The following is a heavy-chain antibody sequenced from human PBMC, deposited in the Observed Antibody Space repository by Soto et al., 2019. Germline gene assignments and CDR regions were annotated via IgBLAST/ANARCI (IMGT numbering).Heavy chain of an antibody. J-gene: IGHJ6*02. CDR1: GYNFATDW. V-gene: IGHV5-51*01. CDR3: ARYWHSYSLNYYRGMDV. CDR2: IYPADSDT. D-gene: IGHD5-18*01. Sequence: PGESLKISCKGSGYNFATDWLGWVRQMPGKGLEWMGIIYPADSDTRYSPSYQGQVTISADKSISTAYLQWSSLKASDTAMYFCARYWHSYSLNYYRGMDVWGQGTTVTVSS.